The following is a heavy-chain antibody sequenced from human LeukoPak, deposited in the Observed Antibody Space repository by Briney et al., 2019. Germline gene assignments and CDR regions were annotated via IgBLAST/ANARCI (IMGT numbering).Heavy chain of an antibody. Sequence: SETPSLTCTVSGGSISSSSFYWGWIRQPPGKGLEWIGIIYYSVSTYYNPSLKSRVTISVDTSKNQFSLKLSSVTAADTAVYYCARLNTEVWFGESVNWFDPWGQGTLVTVSS. V-gene: IGHV4-39*01. CDR3: ARLNTEVWFGESVNWFDP. D-gene: IGHD3-10*01. CDR2: IYYSVST. CDR1: GGSISSSSFY. J-gene: IGHJ5*02.